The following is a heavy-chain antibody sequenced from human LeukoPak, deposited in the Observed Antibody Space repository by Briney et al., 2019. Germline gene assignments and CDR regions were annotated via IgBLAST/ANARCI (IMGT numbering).Heavy chain of an antibody. CDR3: AKDISSLTDYHDSSGPDY. D-gene: IGHD3-22*01. CDR1: GFTFSSYG. CDR2: IRYDGSNK. J-gene: IGHJ4*02. V-gene: IGHV3-30*02. Sequence: PGGSLRLSCAASGFTFSSYGMHWVRQAPGKGLEWVAFIRYDGSNKYYADSVEGRFTISRDNSKNTLYLQMNSLRAEDTAVYYCAKDISSLTDYHDSSGPDYWGQGTLVTVSS.